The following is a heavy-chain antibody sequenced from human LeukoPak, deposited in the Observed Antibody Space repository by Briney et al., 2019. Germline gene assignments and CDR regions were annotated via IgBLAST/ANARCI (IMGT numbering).Heavy chain of an antibody. Sequence: GRSLRLFSAASGFTFSSYGMHWVRQAPGKGLEWVAVISYDGSNKYYADSVKGRFTISRDNSKNTLYLQMNSLRAEDTAVYYCAKDSIAVAGTYFDYWGQGTLVTVSS. CDR2: ISYDGSNK. J-gene: IGHJ4*02. CDR3: AKDSIAVAGTYFDY. V-gene: IGHV3-30*18. CDR1: GFTFSSYG. D-gene: IGHD6-19*01.